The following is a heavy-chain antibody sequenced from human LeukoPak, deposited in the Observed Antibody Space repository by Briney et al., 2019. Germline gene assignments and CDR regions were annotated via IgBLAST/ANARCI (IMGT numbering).Heavy chain of an antibody. J-gene: IGHJ5*02. CDR1: GFTFSSYG. Sequence: GGSLRLSCAASGFTFSSYGMNWVRQAPGQGLVWVSRINSDGSSINYADSVKGRFTISRDNAKNTLHLQMNSLRGEDTAVYYCARDLDGSGNYHWFDPWGQGTLVTVSS. CDR3: ARDLDGSGNYHWFDP. V-gene: IGHV3-74*01. CDR2: INSDGSSI. D-gene: IGHD3-10*01.